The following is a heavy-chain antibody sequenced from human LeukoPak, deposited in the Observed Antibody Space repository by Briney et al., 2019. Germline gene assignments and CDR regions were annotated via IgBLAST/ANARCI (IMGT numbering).Heavy chain of an antibody. V-gene: IGHV4-39*07. Sequence: SETLSLTCTVSGGSISSSSYYWGWIRQPPGKGLEWIGSIYYSGSTYYNPSLKSRVTISVDTSKNQFSLKLSSVTAADTAVYYCARVWIQRYYDSPQAFDYWGQGTLLTVSS. J-gene: IGHJ4*02. D-gene: IGHD3-22*01. CDR2: IYYSGST. CDR3: ARVWIQRYYDSPQAFDY. CDR1: GGSISSSSYY.